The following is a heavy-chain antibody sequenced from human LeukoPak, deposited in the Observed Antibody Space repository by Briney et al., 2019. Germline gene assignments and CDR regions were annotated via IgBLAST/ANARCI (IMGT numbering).Heavy chain of an antibody. J-gene: IGHJ4*02. V-gene: IGHV4-38-2*01. CDR1: GYSISSGYY. CDR3: ASRRYCSSTSCRDGDY. Sequence: SEPLSLTCAVSGYSISSGYYWGWIRQPPGKGLEWIGSIYHSGSTCYNPSPKSRVTISVDTSKNQFSLKLSSVTAAGTAVYYCASRRYCSSTSCRDGDYWGQGTLVTVSS. CDR2: IYHSGST. D-gene: IGHD2-2*01.